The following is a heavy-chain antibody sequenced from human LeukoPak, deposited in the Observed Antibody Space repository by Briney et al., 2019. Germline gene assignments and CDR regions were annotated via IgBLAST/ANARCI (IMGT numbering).Heavy chain of an antibody. CDR2: IYTSGST. J-gene: IGHJ3*02. V-gene: IGHV4-4*09. D-gene: IGHD2-2*01. CDR1: GGSISGYY. CDR3: ARELPAANDAFHI. Sequence: SETLSLTCTVSGGSISGYYWSWIRQPPGKGLEWIGYIYTSGSTNYNPSLKSRVTISVDTSKNQFSLKLSSVTAADRAVYYCARELPAANDAFHIWGQGTMVTVSS.